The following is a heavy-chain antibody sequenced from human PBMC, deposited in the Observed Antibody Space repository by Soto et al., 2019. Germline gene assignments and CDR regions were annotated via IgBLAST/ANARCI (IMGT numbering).Heavy chain of an antibody. Sequence: SETLSLTCAVSGVSISSCFCSWVRQPPGKGLEWIGYICYCESTNYSTSLKSRVNISVDTSKNQVSLKLSSVTAADTAVYYCERVIQAHGMDVWGQAPTVTVSS. D-gene: IGHD3-16*01. CDR3: ERVIQAHGMDV. CDR2: ICYCEST. CDR1: GVSISSCF. J-gene: IGHJ6*02. V-gene: IGHV4-59*01.